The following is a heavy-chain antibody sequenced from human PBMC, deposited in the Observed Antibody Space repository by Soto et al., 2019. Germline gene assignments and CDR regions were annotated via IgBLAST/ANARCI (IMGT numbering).Heavy chain of an antibody. CDR3: SRGYPPRDQLGNLPGAF. CDR1: GYPFTSYG. D-gene: IGHD1-1*01. V-gene: IGHV1-18*01. J-gene: IGHJ4*02. Sequence: ASVKVSCKTSGYPFTSYGIGWVRQAPGQGLEWMAMISPYNGNTNYAQKFQGRVTMTRDTSTSTVYMELSSLRSEDTAIYYCSRGYPPRDQLGNLPGAFWGQGTLVTVSS. CDR2: ISPYNGNT.